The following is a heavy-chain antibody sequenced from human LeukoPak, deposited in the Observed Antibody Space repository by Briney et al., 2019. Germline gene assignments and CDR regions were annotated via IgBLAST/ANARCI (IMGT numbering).Heavy chain of an antibody. V-gene: IGHV3-7*01. CDR1: GFPFSRFW. CDR2: IKHDGSEK. D-gene: IGHD6-13*01. CDR3: ARAAAGTYFDY. Sequence: GGSLRLSCAASGFPFSRFWMTWVRQAPGKGLEFVANIKHDGSEKYYVDSVKGRFTISRDNDKNSLFLQMDSLRAEDTAVYYCARAAAGTYFDYWGQGTLVTVSS. J-gene: IGHJ4*02.